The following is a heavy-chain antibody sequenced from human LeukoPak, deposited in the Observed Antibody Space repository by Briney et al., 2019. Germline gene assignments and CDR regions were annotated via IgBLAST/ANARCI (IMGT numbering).Heavy chain of an antibody. J-gene: IGHJ1*01. D-gene: IGHD3-22*01. CDR3: ARALYYYDSSGYYPGNFQH. CDR2: IIPIFGTA. V-gene: IGHV1-69*05. CDR1: GGTFSSYA. Sequence: SVKVSRKASGGTFSSYAISWMRQAPGQGLEWMGRIIPIFGTANYAQKFQGRVTITTDESTSTAYMERSSLRSEDTAVYYCARALYYYDSSGYYPGNFQHWGQGTLVTVSS.